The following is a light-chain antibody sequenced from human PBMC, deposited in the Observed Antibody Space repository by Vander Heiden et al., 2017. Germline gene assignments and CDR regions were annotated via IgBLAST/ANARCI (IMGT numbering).Light chain of an antibody. V-gene: IGKV3-20*01. Sequence: EIVLTRSPCSLSLSPGERATLACRASQSVSSSYLAWYQQKPGQAPRLLIYGASSRATGIPDRFSGSGYGTDFTLTISRLEPEDFAVYYCQQYGSSPSITFGQGTRLEIK. CDR2: GAS. J-gene: IGKJ5*01. CDR1: QSVSSSY. CDR3: QQYGSSPSIT.